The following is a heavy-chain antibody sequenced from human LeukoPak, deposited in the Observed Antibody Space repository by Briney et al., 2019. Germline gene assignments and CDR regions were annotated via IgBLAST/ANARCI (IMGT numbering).Heavy chain of an antibody. J-gene: IGHJ4*02. V-gene: IGHV3-66*01. D-gene: IGHD6-19*01. CDR1: GFTVSSKY. CDR2: IYTGETT. CDR3: AKVGAVAAVEN. Sequence: GGSLRLSCAASGFTVSSKYMSWVRQAPGKGLEWVSAIYTGETTYYSDSVKGRFTISRDNSKNTLYLQMDGLRVEDTAVYYCAKVGAVAAVENWGQGTLVTVSS.